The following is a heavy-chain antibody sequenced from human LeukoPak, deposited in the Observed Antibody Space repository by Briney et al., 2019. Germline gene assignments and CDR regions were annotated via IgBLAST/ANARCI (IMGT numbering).Heavy chain of an antibody. CDR3: ARHSIVGATNY. D-gene: IGHD1-26*01. J-gene: IGHJ4*02. Sequence: PGGSLRLSCAASGFTFSSYSMNWVSQAPGKGLEWVSCIISSSSTIYYADSVKGRFTISRDNAKNSLYLQMNSRRAEDTAVYYCARHSIVGATNYWGQGTLVTVSS. CDR1: GFTFSSYS. V-gene: IGHV3-48*04. CDR2: IISSSSTI.